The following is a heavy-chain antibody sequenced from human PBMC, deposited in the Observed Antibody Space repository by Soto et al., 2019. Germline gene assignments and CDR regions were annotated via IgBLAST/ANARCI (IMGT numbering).Heavy chain of an antibody. D-gene: IGHD1-26*01. V-gene: IGHV3-7*01. Sequence: EVQLVESGGGLVQPGGSLRLSCAASGFTFSSYWMSWVRQAPGKGLEWVANIKQDGSEKYYVDSVKGRFTISRDNAKNSLYLQMISLRAEDTAVYYCARDDIVGATNFDYWGQGTLGTVSS. CDR3: ARDDIVGATNFDY. CDR1: GFTFSSYW. CDR2: IKQDGSEK. J-gene: IGHJ4*02.